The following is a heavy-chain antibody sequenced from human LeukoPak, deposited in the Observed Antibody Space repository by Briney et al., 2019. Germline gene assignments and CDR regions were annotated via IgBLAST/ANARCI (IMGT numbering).Heavy chain of an antibody. V-gene: IGHV1-2*02. CDR1: GYTFTGCY. Sequence: ASVKVSCKASGYTFTGCYMHWVRQAPGQGLEWMGWINPNSGGTNYAQKFQGRVTMTRDTSISTAYMELSRLRSDDTAVYYCARFGVGATHYFDYWGQGTLVTVSS. CDR3: ARFGVGATHYFDY. D-gene: IGHD1-26*01. J-gene: IGHJ4*02. CDR2: INPNSGGT.